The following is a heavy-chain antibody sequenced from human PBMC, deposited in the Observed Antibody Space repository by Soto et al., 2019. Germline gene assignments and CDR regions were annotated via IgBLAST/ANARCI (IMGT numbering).Heavy chain of an antibody. CDR1: DGTIIDRGDC. J-gene: IGHJ4*02. CDR3: ARELSPLQSDSSGPLAG. Sequence: TYTVADGTIIDRGDCWIWIKQPPWKGLEWIGYIYHSGNTYYSPSLKSRVSISVDTSKNQFSLKLSSVTAADTAVYYCARELSPLQSDSSGPLAGWGQATLVT. V-gene: IGHV4-30-4*01. D-gene: IGHD3-22*01. CDR2: IYHSGNT.